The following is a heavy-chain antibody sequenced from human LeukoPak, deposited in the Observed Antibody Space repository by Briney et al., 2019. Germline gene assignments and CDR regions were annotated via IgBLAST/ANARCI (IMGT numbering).Heavy chain of an antibody. J-gene: IGHJ6*03. CDR3: AREPRINLYENYMDV. CDR2: MNPNSGNT. V-gene: IGHV1-18*01. Sequence: ASVKVSCKASGYTFTSYGISWVRQAPGQGLEWMGWMNPNSGNTGYAQKFQGRVTMTTDTSTSTAYMELRSLRSDDTAVYYCAREPRINLYENYMDVWGKGTTVTISS. CDR1: GYTFTSYG. D-gene: IGHD3-10*01.